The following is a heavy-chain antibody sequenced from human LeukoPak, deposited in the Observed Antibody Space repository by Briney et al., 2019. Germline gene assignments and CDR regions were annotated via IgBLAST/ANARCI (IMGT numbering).Heavy chain of an antibody. CDR2: IYYSGST. V-gene: IGHV4-30-4*01. J-gene: IGHJ4*02. CDR1: GGSISGDYY. Sequence: SETLSLTCTVSGGSISGDYYWSWIRQPPGKGLEWIGYIYYSGSTYYNPSLKSRVTISVDASKNQFSLKLSSVTAADTAVYYCARGYYDILTGYPNFDYWGQGTLVTVSS. D-gene: IGHD3-9*01. CDR3: ARGYYDILTGYPNFDY.